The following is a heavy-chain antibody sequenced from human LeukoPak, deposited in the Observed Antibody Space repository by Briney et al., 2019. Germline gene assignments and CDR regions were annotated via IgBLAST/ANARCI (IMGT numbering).Heavy chain of an antibody. J-gene: IGHJ2*01. V-gene: IGHV4-61*01. D-gene: IGHD3-22*01. Sequence: PSETLSLTCTVSGDSLINSSYYWSWIRQPPGKGLEWIGYIYYSGSTNYNPSLKSRVTISVDTSKNQFSLKLSSVTAADTAVYYCARSETYYYDSSGYWSGWYFDLWGRGTLVTVSS. CDR1: GDSLINSSYY. CDR2: IYYSGST. CDR3: ARSETYYYDSSGYWSGWYFDL.